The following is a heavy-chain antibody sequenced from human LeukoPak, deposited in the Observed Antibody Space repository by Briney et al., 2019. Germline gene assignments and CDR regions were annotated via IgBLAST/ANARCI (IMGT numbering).Heavy chain of an antibody. J-gene: IGHJ6*02. D-gene: IGHD4-23*01. V-gene: IGHV1-69*04. Sequence: ASVKVSCKASGGTFSRYAISWVRQAPRQGLEWMGRIIPIFGIANYAQKFQGRVTITADKSTSTAHMELSSLRSEDTAVYYCARYGGNSAYYYYGMDVWGQGTMVTVSS. CDR3: ARYGGNSAYYYYGMDV. CDR1: GGTFSRYA. CDR2: IIPIFGIA.